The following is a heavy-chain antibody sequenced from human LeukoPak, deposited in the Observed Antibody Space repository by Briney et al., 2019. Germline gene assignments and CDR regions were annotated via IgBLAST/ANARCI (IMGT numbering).Heavy chain of an antibody. Sequence: GGSLRLSCAASGFTFSSYGMHWVRQAPGKGLEWVAVIWYDGSNKYYADSVKGRFTISRDNSKNTLYLQMNSLRAEDTAVYFCAKRGVVIRVFLVGFHKEAYYFDSWGQGALVTVSS. V-gene: IGHV3-33*06. J-gene: IGHJ4*02. CDR2: IWYDGSNK. D-gene: IGHD3-10*01. CDR1: GFTFSSYG. CDR3: AKRGVVIRVFLVGFHKEAYYFDS.